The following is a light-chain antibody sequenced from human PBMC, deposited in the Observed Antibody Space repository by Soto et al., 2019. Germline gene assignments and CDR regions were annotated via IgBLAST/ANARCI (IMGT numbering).Light chain of an antibody. J-gene: IGKJ4*01. CDR3: QHLNSYPREVT. CDR2: AAA. V-gene: IGKV1-9*01. CDR1: QGIGSS. Sequence: DIQLTQSPSFLSASVGDRVTITCRASQGIGSSLAWYQQKPGIAPKILIYAAATLQGGVPSRFSGSGSGTEFTLTISSVQPEDFASYYCQHLNSYPREVTFGGGTKVEIK.